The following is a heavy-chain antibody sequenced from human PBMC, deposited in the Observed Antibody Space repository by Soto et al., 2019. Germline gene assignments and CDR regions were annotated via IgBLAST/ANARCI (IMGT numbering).Heavy chain of an antibody. CDR2: ISAYNGST. Sequence: ASVKVSCKASGYTFTSYGISWVRQAPGQGLEWMGWISAYNGSTNYAQKLQGRVTMTTDTSTSTAYMELRSLRSDDTAVYYCARGNNYDFWSGYYLSPFDYWGQGTLVTVSS. CDR1: GYTFTSYG. CDR3: ARGNNYDFWSGYYLSPFDY. V-gene: IGHV1-18*04. D-gene: IGHD3-3*01. J-gene: IGHJ4*02.